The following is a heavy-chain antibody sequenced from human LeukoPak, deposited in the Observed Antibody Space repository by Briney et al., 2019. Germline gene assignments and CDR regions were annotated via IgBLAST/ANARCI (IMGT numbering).Heavy chain of an antibody. CDR1: GFTFSSYA. V-gene: IGHV3-23*01. CDR2: ISGSGGSS. Sequence: GGSLRLSCAASGFTFSSYAMSWVRQAPGKGLEWVSAISGSGGSSYYADSVKGRFTISRDNSKNTLYLQMNSLRAEDTAVYYCAKAHDSSGYHPDYWGQGTLVTASS. D-gene: IGHD3-22*01. J-gene: IGHJ4*02. CDR3: AKAHDSSGYHPDY.